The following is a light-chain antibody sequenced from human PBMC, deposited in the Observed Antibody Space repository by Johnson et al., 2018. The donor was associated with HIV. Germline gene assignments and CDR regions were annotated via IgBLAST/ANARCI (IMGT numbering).Light chain of an antibody. Sequence: QPVLTQPPSVSAAPGQEVTISCSGSSSNIGHNSVSWYQQFPGTAPKLLIYDNNKRPSGIPDRFSGSKSGATATLDITGLQTGDEADYYCGTWDNSLNVYVFGTGTKVTVL. CDR3: GTWDNSLNVYV. CDR2: DNN. CDR1: SSNIGHNS. J-gene: IGLJ1*01. V-gene: IGLV1-51*01.